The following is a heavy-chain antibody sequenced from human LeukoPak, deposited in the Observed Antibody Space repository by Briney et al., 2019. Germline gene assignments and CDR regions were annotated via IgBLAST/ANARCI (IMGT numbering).Heavy chain of an antibody. J-gene: IGHJ4*02. CDR3: AGLYPYGSGWYYFDY. V-gene: IGHV3-23*01. Sequence: GGSLRLSCAASGFTLSSYGMSWVRQAPGKGLEWVSGISGSGGSTYYADAVKGRFTISRDNSKNMLYLQMNSVRAEDTAVYYCAGLYPYGSGWYYFDYWGQGTLVTVSS. D-gene: IGHD6-19*01. CDR2: ISGSGGST. CDR1: GFTLSSYG.